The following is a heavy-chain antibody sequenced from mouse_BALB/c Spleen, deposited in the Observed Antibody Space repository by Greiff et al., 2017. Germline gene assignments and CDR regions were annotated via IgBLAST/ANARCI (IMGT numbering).Heavy chain of an antibody. V-gene: IGHV3-2*02. Sequence: EVQRVESGPGLVKPSQSLSLTCTVTGYSITSDYAWNWIRQFPGNKLEWMGYISYSGSTSYNPSLKSRISITRDTSKNQFFLQLNSVTTEDTATYCCAGFYYDYDEAYWGQGTLVTVSA. D-gene: IGHD2-4*01. CDR3: AGFYYDYDEAY. CDR2: ISYSGST. CDR1: GYSITSDYA. J-gene: IGHJ3*01.